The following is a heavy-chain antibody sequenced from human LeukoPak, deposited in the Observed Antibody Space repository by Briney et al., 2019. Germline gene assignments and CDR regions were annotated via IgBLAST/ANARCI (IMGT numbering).Heavy chain of an antibody. Sequence: SETLSLTCIVSGGSISSYYWSWIRQPPGKGLEWLGYFYYSGSTSYNPSLKSRVTISVDTSKNQFSLKLSSVTAADTAVYYCARTGSTVTMLYPFDHWGQGTLVTVSS. D-gene: IGHD4-17*01. J-gene: IGHJ4*02. CDR2: FYYSGST. CDR3: ARTGSTVTMLYPFDH. CDR1: GGSISSYY. V-gene: IGHV4-59*01.